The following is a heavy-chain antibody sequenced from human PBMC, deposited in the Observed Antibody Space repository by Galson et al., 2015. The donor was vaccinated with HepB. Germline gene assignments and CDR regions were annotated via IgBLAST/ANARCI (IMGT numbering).Heavy chain of an antibody. D-gene: IGHD2-2*03. CDR1: GYTFTGYY. V-gene: IGHV1-2*02. CDR2: INPNSGGT. CDR3: ARGGGYCSSTSCPLDY. Sequence: SVKVSCKASGYTFTGYYMHWVRQAPGQGLEWMGWINPNSGGTNYAQKFQGRVTMTRDTSISTAYMELSRLRSDDTAVYYCARGGGYCSSTSCPLDYWGQGTLVTVSS. J-gene: IGHJ4*02.